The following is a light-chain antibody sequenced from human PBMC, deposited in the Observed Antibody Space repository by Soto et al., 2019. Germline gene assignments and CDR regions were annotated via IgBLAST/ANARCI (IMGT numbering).Light chain of an antibody. CDR2: GAS. CDR1: QSVSSSY. CDR3: QQYGSSLST. Sequence: EIVLTQSPGTLALSPGERGTLSCRASQSVSSSYLAWYQQKPGQAPRLLIYGASSRATGIPDRFSGSGSGTDFTLTMSRLEPEDFAVYYCQQYGSSLSTFGQGPKLDI. V-gene: IGKV3-20*01. J-gene: IGKJ1*01.